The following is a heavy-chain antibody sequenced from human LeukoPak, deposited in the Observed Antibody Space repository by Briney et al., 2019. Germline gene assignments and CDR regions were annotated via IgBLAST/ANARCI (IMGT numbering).Heavy chain of an antibody. V-gene: IGHV3-7*03. Sequence: GGSLRLSCAASGFTFTNNFMSWVRQVPGKGLEWVANIKQDGSETTYADSVRGRFTIFRDNAKDSVYLQMNSLRAEDTAVYYCAKARSSSWYLDYMDVWGKGTTVTVSS. CDR2: IKQDGSET. J-gene: IGHJ6*03. CDR3: AKARSSSWYLDYMDV. CDR1: GFTFTNNF. D-gene: IGHD6-13*01.